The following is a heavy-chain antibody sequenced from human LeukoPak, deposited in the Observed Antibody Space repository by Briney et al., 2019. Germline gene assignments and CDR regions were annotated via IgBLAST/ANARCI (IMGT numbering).Heavy chain of an antibody. V-gene: IGHV3-23*01. CDR2: ISPGGST. CDR1: GFTFTNYA. CDR3: TKRSGSGGPFDY. D-gene: IGHD3-10*01. Sequence: GGSLRLSCAASGFTFTNYAMSWVRQAPGRGLEWVSNISPGGSTNYADSVKGRFTISRDNYKNTMYLQMNSLRAEDTAVYYCTKRSGSGGPFDYWGQGILVTVSS. J-gene: IGHJ4*02.